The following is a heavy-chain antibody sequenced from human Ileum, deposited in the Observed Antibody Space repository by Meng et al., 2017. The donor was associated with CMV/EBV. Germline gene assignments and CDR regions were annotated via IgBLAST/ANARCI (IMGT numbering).Heavy chain of an antibody. CDR3: AKGPNYYDFWSGPTDY. Sequence: GGSLRLSCAASGFTFDDYTMHCVRQAPGKGLEWVALISCDGGSTYYADSVKGRFTISRDNSKNSLYLQMNSLKTEDTALYYCAKGPNYYDFWSGPTDYWGQGKMVTVS. CDR1: GFTFDDYT. J-gene: IGHJ4*02. D-gene: IGHD3-3*01. V-gene: IGHV3-43*01. CDR2: ISCDGGST.